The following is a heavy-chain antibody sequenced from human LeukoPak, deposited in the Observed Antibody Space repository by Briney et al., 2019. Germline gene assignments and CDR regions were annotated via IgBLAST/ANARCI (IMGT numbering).Heavy chain of an antibody. CDR2: ISYDGTNK. Sequence: GGSLRLSCAASGFTFSSYAMHWVRQAPGKGLEWVAVISYDGTNKYYADSVKGRSTISRDNSKNTLYLQMNSLRAEDTAVYYCARVPTGYCSSTSCYSAAFDIWGQGTMVTVSS. CDR3: ARVPTGYCSSTSCYSAAFDI. V-gene: IGHV3-30-3*01. CDR1: GFTFSSYA. J-gene: IGHJ3*02. D-gene: IGHD2-2*02.